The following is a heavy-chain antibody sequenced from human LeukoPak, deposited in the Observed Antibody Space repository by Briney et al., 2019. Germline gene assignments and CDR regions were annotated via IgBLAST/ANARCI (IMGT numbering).Heavy chain of an antibody. Sequence: PSETLSLTCTVSGGSIITTDYFWGWVRQPPGKGLEWIVSVYYSGSTHYNPSLQSRLTISVDTSNNQFSLKLSSVTAADTAIYYCARHEIHDYGLRGWFDPWGQGTLVTVSS. D-gene: IGHD4-17*01. CDR3: ARHEIHDYGLRGWFDP. CDR2: VYYSGST. V-gene: IGHV4-39*01. CDR1: GGSIITTDYF. J-gene: IGHJ5*02.